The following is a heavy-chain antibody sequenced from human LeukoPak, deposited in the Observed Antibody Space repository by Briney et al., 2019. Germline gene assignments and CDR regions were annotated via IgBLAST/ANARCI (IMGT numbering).Heavy chain of an antibody. CDR3: ARARNSSWYPVAEDWFDP. D-gene: IGHD6-13*01. CDR2: IYTSGST. J-gene: IGHJ5*02. CDR1: GGSISSYY. V-gene: IGHV4-4*07. Sequence: SETLSLTCTVSGGSISSYYWSWIRQPAGKGLEWIGRIYTSGSTNYNPSLKSRVTMSVDTSKNQFSLKLSSVTAADTAVYYCARARNSSWYPVAEDWFDPWGQGTLVTVSS.